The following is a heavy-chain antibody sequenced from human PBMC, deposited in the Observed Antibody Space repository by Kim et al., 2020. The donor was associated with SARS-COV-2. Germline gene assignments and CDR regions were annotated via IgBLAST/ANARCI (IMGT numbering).Heavy chain of an antibody. J-gene: IGHJ5*02. Sequence: GGSLRLSCAASGFTFSSYAMSWVRQAPGKGLEWVSAISGSGGSTYYADSVKGRFTISRDNSKNTLYLQMNSLRAEDTAVYYCAKDRIQKYIGYSGYEGWFDPWGQGTLVTVSS. CDR2: ISGSGGST. CDR1: GFTFSSYA. D-gene: IGHD5-12*01. CDR3: AKDRIQKYIGYSGYEGWFDP. V-gene: IGHV3-23*01.